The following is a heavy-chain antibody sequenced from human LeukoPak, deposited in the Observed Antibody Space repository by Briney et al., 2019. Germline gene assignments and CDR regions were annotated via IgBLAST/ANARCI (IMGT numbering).Heavy chain of an antibody. CDR3: AKDITYGDKAEYIDY. CDR1: GLPFSVYG. CDR2: IAYDGNKK. V-gene: IGHV3-30*18. Sequence: GGSLRLSCAASGLPFSVYGIHWVRQAAGKGLEWVALIAYDGNKKHYADSVKGRFTISRDNSKNTVYLQMNSLKFEDTAIYYCAKDITYGDKAEYIDYWGLGTLVTVSS. J-gene: IGHJ4*02. D-gene: IGHD2-8*01.